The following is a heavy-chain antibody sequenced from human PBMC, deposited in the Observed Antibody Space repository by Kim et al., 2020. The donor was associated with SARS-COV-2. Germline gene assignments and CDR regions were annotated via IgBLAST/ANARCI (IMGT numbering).Heavy chain of an antibody. V-gene: IGHV3-23*01. Sequence: GGSLRLSCAASGFTFSSYAMSWVRQAPGKGLEWVSAISGSGGSTYYADSVKGRFTISRDNSKNTLYLQMNSLRAEDTAVYYCAKDLFPSQYYYDSSGCVFDYWGQGTLVTVSS. D-gene: IGHD3-22*01. CDR2: ISGSGGST. J-gene: IGHJ4*02. CDR1: GFTFSSYA. CDR3: AKDLFPSQYYYDSSGCVFDY.